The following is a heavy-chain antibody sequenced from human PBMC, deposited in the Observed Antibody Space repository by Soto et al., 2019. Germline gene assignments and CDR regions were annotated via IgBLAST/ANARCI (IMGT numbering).Heavy chain of an antibody. J-gene: IGHJ5*02. V-gene: IGHV1-69*01. D-gene: IGHD5-12*01. CDR2: IIPIFGTT. Sequence: QVQLVQSGAEVKKPGSSVKVSCKASGGTFSSYAISWVRQAPGQGLEWMGGIIPIFGTTNSAQKFQGRVTITADESTSTAYMELSSLRSEDTAVYYCARDDSGRGWFDPWGQGTLVTVSS. CDR3: ARDDSGRGWFDP. CDR1: GGTFSSYA.